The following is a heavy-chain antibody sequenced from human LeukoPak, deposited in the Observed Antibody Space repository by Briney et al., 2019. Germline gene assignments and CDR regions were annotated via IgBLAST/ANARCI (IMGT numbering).Heavy chain of an antibody. V-gene: IGHV1-8*03. CDR3: ARGKQLAAKAKTYNWFDP. CDR1: GYTFTSYD. Sequence: ASVKVSCKASGYTFTSYDINWVRQATGQGLEWMGWMNPNSGNTGYAQKFQGRVTITRYTSISTAYMELSSLRSEDTAVYYCARGKQLAAKAKTYNWFDPWGQGTLVTVSS. J-gene: IGHJ5*02. D-gene: IGHD6-6*01. CDR2: MNPNSGNT.